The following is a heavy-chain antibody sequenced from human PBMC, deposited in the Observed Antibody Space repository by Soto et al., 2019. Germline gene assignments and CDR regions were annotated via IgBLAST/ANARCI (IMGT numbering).Heavy chain of an antibody. CDR2: INPGNGKT. CDR3: VRGPFTVSLHTEYFYAMDV. CDR1: GYTFTTYA. J-gene: IGHJ6*02. V-gene: IGHV1-3*01. D-gene: IGHD2-2*01. Sequence: SVMVSCKASGYTFTTYALHWVRQGPGQRTEWLGWINPGNGKTKYSLNFMGRVTLTRDTVATTAYMEVSRLRSEDTAVYYCVRGPFTVSLHTEYFYAMDVWGPRSTVNVAS.